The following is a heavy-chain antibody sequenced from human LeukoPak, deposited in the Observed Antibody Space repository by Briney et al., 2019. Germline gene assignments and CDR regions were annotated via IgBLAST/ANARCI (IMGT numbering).Heavy chain of an antibody. V-gene: IGHV1-18*01. CDR2: ISTYNGDT. CDR1: GYTFSSYA. CDR3: ARDFTIFYRGMDV. Sequence: GASVKVSCKASGYTFSSYAISWVRQAPGQGLEWMGWISTYNGDTNYAQKFQGRVTVTADTSTSTAYMEVRSLRSADTAVYYCARDFTIFYRGMDVWGQGTTVTVSS. J-gene: IGHJ6*02. D-gene: IGHD3-9*01.